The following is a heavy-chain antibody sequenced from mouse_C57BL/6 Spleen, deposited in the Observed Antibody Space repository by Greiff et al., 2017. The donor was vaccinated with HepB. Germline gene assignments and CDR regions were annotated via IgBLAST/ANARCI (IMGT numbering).Heavy chain of an antibody. V-gene: IGHV2-2*01. Sequence: VQLQQSGPGLVQPSQSLSITCTVSGFSLTSYGVHWVRQSPGKGLEWLGVIWSGGSTDYNAAFISRLLISKDNSTSQVFFKMNSLQADDTAIYYCAAHYYGSSYWFAYWGQGTLVTVSA. CDR3: AAHYYGSSYWFAY. D-gene: IGHD1-1*01. CDR2: IWSGGST. CDR1: GFSLTSYG. J-gene: IGHJ3*01.